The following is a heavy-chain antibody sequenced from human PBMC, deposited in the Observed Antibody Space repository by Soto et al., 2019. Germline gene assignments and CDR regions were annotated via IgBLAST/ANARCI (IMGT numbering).Heavy chain of an antibody. D-gene: IGHD6-13*01. V-gene: IGHV6-1*01. CDR1: GDSVSSNSAA. CDR3: ARGKKEQLGYYYGMDV. CDR2: TYYRSKWYN. J-gene: IGHJ6*02. Sequence: PSQTLSLTCAISGDSVSSNSAAWNWISQSPSRGLEWLGRTYYRSKWYNDYAVSVKSRITINPDTSKNQFSLQLNSVTPEDTAVYYCARGKKEQLGYYYGMDVWGQGTTVTVSS.